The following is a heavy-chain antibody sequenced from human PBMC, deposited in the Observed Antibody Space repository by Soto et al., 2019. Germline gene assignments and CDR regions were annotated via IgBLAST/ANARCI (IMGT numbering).Heavy chain of an antibody. D-gene: IGHD4-17*01. CDR1: GYSFTSYW. Sequence: PGESLKISCKGSGYSFTSYWIGWVRQMPGKGLEWMGIIYPGDSDTRYSPSFQGQVTISADKSISTAYLQWSSLKASDTAMYYCARHGGYGDYDAWVNGMDVWGQGTTVTVSS. J-gene: IGHJ6*02. V-gene: IGHV5-51*01. CDR2: IYPGDSDT. CDR3: ARHGGYGDYDAWVNGMDV.